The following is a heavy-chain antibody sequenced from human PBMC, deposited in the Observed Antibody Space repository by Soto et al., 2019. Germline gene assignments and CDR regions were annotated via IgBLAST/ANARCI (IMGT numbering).Heavy chain of an antibody. CDR2: IKQDGSEK. V-gene: IGHV3-7*01. J-gene: IGHJ4*02. CDR1: GFTFSSYW. Sequence: PGGSLRLSCAASGFTFSSYWMSWVRQAPGKGLELVANIKQDGSEKYYVDSVKGRFTISRDNAKNSLYLQMNSLRAEDTVVYYCAGDSAPSCSSTSCYAYYFDYWGQGT. D-gene: IGHD2-2*01. CDR3: AGDSAPSCSSTSCYAYYFDY.